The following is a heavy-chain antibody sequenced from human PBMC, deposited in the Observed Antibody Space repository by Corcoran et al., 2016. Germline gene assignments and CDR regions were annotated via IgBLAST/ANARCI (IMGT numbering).Heavy chain of an antibody. Sequence: QVQLVQSGAEVKKPGASVKVSCKASGYTFTSYYMHWVRQAPGQGLEWMGIINPSGGSTSYAQKFQGRVTMTRDTSTSTVYMELSSLRSEDTAVYYCARDLATVTMVRGVVISAYYYYGMDVWGQGTTVTVSS. V-gene: IGHV1-46*01. CDR2: INPSGGST. CDR3: ARDLATVTMVRGVVISAYYYYGMDV. CDR1: GYTFTSYY. J-gene: IGHJ6*02. D-gene: IGHD3-10*01.